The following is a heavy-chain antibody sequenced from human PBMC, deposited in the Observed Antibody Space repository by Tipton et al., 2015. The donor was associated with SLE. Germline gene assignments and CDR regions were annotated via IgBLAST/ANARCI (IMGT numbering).Heavy chain of an antibody. CDR1: GFTFSSYG. J-gene: IGHJ4*02. D-gene: IGHD3-22*01. V-gene: IGHV3-30*02. Sequence: SLRLSCAASGFTFSSYGMHWVRQAPGKGLEWVAFIRYDGSNKYYADSVKGRFTISRDNSKNTLYLQMNSLRAEDTAVYYCAKAPYYYDSSDVWGQGTLVTVSS. CDR2: IRYDGSNK. CDR3: AKAPYYYDSSDV.